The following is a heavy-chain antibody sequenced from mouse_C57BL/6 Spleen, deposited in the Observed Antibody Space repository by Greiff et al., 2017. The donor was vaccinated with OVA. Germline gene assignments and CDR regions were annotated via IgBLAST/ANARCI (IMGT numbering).Heavy chain of an antibody. D-gene: IGHD1-1*01. Sequence: VKLMESGAELVKPGASVKISCKASGYAFSSYWMNWVKQRPGKGLEWIGQIYPGDGDTNYNGKFKGKATLTADKSSSTAYMQLSSLTSEDSAVYFCARPPTTVVGDWYFDVWGTGTTVTVSS. CDR3: ARPPTTVVGDWYFDV. J-gene: IGHJ1*03. V-gene: IGHV1-80*01. CDR2: IYPGDGDT. CDR1: GYAFSSYW.